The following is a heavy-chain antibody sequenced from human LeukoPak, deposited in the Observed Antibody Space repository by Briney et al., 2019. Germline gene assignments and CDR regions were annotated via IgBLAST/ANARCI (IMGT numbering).Heavy chain of an antibody. CDR3: ARETSFRYYDIWSGWDY. V-gene: IGHV6-1*01. J-gene: IGHJ4*02. D-gene: IGHD3-3*01. Sequence: SQSLSLTCSISGDSVSSNCAAWNWIRQSPSRGLEWLGRTFYRSKWYNDYAVSVKSRITINPDTSKNQVSLQLNSVTPEDTAVYYCARETSFRYYDIWSGWDYWGQGTLVTVSS. CDR2: TFYRSKWYN. CDR1: GDSVSSNCAA.